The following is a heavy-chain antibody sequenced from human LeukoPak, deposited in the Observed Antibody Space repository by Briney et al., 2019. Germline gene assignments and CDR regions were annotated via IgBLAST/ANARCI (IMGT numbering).Heavy chain of an antibody. J-gene: IGHJ4*02. V-gene: IGHV4-59*01. CDR1: GGSISSYY. D-gene: IGHD6-19*01. Sequence: SETLSLTCTVSGGSISSYYWSWIRQPPGKGLEWIGDIYYSGSTNYNPSLQSRVTISVDTSKNQFSLKLSSVTAADTAVYYCARATYSSGWGTSDYWGQGTLVTVSS. CDR3: ARATYSSGWGTSDY. CDR2: IYYSGST.